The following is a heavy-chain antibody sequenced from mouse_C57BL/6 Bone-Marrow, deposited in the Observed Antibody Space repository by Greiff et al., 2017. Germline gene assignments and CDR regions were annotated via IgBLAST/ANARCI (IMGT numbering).Heavy chain of an antibody. J-gene: IGHJ3*01. CDR2: IWSGGST. CDR3: ASLYYYGSSYVEFAY. D-gene: IGHD1-1*01. V-gene: IGHV2-2*01. CDR1: GFSLTSYG. Sequence: VMLVESGPGLVQPSQSLSITCTVSGFSLTSYGVHWVRQSPGKGLEWLGVIWSGGSTDYNAAFISRLSISKDNSKSQVFFKMNSLQADDTAIYYCASLYYYGSSYVEFAYWGQGTLVTVSA.